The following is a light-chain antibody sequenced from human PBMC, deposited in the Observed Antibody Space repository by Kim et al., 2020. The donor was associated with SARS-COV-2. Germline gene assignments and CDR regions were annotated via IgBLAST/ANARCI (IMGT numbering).Light chain of an antibody. V-gene: IGKV3-11*02. J-gene: IGKJ4*01. CDR3: QQRSNWPLT. Sequence: EIVLTQSPATLSLSPGKKATLSCRASESVSNYLAWYQQKPGQAPRLLIRDASYRATGIPARFSGSGSGSDFTLTISSLEPEDFAVYYCQQRSNWPLTFGGGTKVDIK. CDR2: DAS. CDR1: ESVSNY.